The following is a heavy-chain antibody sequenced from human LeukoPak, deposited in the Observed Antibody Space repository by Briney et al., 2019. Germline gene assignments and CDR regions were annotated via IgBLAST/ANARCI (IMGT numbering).Heavy chain of an antibody. CDR1: GFTFSSYA. J-gene: IGHJ4*02. CDR3: ARRRPRTVTTVGRSFDN. CDR2: ISYDGSNK. Sequence: GGSLRLSCAASGFTFSSYAMHWVRQAPGKGLEWVAVISYDGSNKYYADSVKGRFTISRDNSKNTLYLQMNRLRAEDTAVYHCARRRPRTVTTVGRSFDNCGPGTLVTVSS. D-gene: IGHD1-7*01. V-gene: IGHV3-30*04.